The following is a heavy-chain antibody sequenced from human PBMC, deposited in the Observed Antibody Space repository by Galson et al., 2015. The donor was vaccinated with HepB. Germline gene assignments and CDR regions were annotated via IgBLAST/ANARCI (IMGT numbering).Heavy chain of an antibody. Sequence: SVKVSCKASGYTFTSYGISWVRQAPGQGLEWMGWISAYNGNTNYAQKLQGRVTMTTDTSTSTAYMELRSLRSDDTAVYYCARGGSYYDSSGYYYPPYFQHWGQGTLVTVSS. D-gene: IGHD3-22*01. CDR1: GYTFTSYG. CDR3: ARGGSYYDSSGYYYPPYFQH. CDR2: ISAYNGNT. J-gene: IGHJ1*01. V-gene: IGHV1-18*01.